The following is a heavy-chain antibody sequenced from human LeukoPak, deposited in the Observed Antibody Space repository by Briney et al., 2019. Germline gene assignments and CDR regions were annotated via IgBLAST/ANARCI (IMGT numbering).Heavy chain of an antibody. D-gene: IGHD5-18*01. CDR2: ISAYNGNT. V-gene: IGHV1-18*01. Sequence: ASVKVSCKASGYTFTSYGISWVRQAPGQGLEWMGWISAYNGNTNYAQKLQGRVTMTTDTSTGTAYMELRSLRSDDTAVYYCARNEYSYGYGARTAFDYWGQGTLVTVSS. CDR3: ARNEYSYGYGARTAFDY. CDR1: GYTFTSYG. J-gene: IGHJ4*02.